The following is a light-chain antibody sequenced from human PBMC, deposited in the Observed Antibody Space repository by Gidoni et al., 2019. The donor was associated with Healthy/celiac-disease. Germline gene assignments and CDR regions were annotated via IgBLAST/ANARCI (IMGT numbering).Light chain of an antibody. CDR1: QSVSSY. J-gene: IGKJ4*01. Sequence: EMVLTPSPATLSLSPGARATLSCRASQSVSSYLAWYHQKPGQAPRLLIYDASNRATGIPARFSGSGSGTDFTLTISSLEPEDFAVYYCQQRSNWPLTFGGGTKVEIK. CDR2: DAS. CDR3: QQRSNWPLT. V-gene: IGKV3-11*01.